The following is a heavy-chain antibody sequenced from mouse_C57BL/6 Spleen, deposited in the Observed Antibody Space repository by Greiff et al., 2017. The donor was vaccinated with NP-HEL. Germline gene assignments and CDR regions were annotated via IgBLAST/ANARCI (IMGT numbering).Heavy chain of an antibody. CDR2: IDPETGGT. CDR3: TRSYYGSSEYFDV. V-gene: IGHV1-15*01. Sequence: VQLQQSGAELVRPGASVTLSCKASGYTFTDYEMHWVKQTPVHGLEWIGAIDPETGGTAYNQKFKGKAILTADKSSSTAYMELRSLTSEDSAVYYCTRSYYGSSEYFDVWGTGTTVTVSS. D-gene: IGHD1-1*01. CDR1: GYTFTDYE. J-gene: IGHJ1*03.